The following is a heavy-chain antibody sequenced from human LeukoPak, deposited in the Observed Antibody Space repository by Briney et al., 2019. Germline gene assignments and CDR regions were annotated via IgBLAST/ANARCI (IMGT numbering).Heavy chain of an antibody. J-gene: IGHJ4*02. CDR1: GFTFSNYA. CDR2: ISGSGGST. Sequence: EGSLRLSCAASGFTFSNYAMSWVRQAPGKGLEWVSDISGSGGSTDYADSVKGRFTISRDNSKSTLYLQMNSLRAEDTAVYYCAKSQSQTGSSWSFDYWGQGTLVTVSS. D-gene: IGHD6-13*01. V-gene: IGHV3-23*01. CDR3: AKSQSQTGSSWSFDY.